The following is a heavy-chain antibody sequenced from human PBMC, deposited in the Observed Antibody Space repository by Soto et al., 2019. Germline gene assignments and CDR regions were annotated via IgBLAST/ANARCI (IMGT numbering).Heavy chain of an antibody. CDR1: GGPISSYY. V-gene: IGHV4-59*12. D-gene: IGHD6-13*01. CDR3: ARSGGWLVQQRVQENCYYHYMDV. CDR2: IYYSGST. J-gene: IGHJ6*03. Sequence: SETLSLTCTVSGGPISSYYWTWIRQPPGKGLEWIGYIYYSGSTNYNPSLKSRVTISVATSKNQFSLKLSSVTAADTAVYYCARSGGWLVQQRVQENCYYHYMDVWGKGTTVTVSS.